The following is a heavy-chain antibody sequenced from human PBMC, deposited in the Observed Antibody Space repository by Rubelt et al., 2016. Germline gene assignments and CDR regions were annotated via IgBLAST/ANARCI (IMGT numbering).Heavy chain of an antibody. V-gene: IGHV1-69*01. D-gene: IGHD6-6*01. CDR2: IIPIFGTA. Sequence: QVQLVQSGAEVKKPGSSVKVSCKASGGTFSSYAISWVRQAPGQGLEWMGGIIPIFGTANYAQKFQGRITMTADVSTSTAYMELSSLRSEDTAVYYCATTIAIRPYYFDYWGQGTLVTVSS. J-gene: IGHJ4*02. CDR1: GGTFSSYA. CDR3: ATTIAIRPYYFDY.